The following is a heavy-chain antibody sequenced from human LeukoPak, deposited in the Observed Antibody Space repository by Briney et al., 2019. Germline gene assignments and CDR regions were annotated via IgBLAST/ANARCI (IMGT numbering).Heavy chain of an antibody. CDR2: INHSGST. CDR1: GGSFSGYY. J-gene: IGHJ4*02. V-gene: IGHV4-34*01. CDR3: ARGIRMVLRY. Sequence: PSETLSLTCAIYGGSFSGYYWSWIRQPPGKGLEWIGEINHSGSTNYNPSLKSRVTISVDTSKNQFSLKLSSVTAADTAVYYRARGIRMVLRYWGQGTLVTVSS. D-gene: IGHD2-15*01.